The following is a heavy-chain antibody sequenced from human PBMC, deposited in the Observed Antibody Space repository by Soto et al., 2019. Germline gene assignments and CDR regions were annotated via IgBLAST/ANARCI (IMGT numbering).Heavy chain of an antibody. V-gene: IGHV4-30-2*01. J-gene: IGHJ6*02. CDR1: GGSISSGGYS. CDR3: ARGSGYSGYEFYYGMDV. D-gene: IGHD5-12*01. Sequence: SETLSLTCAVSGGSISSGGYSWSWIRQPPGKGLEWIGYIYHSGSTYYNPSLKSRVTISVDRSKNQFSLKLSSVTAADTAVYYCARGSGYSGYEFYYGMDVWGQGTTVTVSS. CDR2: IYHSGST.